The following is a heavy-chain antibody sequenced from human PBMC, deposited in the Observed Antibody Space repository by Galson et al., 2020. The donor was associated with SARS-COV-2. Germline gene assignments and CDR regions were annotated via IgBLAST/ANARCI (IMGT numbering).Heavy chain of an antibody. CDR3: ARGPAVVVAARSLEFDY. CDR2: INHSGST. J-gene: IGHJ4*02. D-gene: IGHD2-15*01. CDR1: GGSFSGYY. Sequence: SETLSLTCAVYGGSFSGYYWSWIRQPPGKGLEWIGEINHSGSTNYNPSLKSRVTISVDTSKNQFSLKLSSVTAADTAVYYCARGPAVVVAARSLEFDYWGQGTLVTVSS. V-gene: IGHV4-34*01.